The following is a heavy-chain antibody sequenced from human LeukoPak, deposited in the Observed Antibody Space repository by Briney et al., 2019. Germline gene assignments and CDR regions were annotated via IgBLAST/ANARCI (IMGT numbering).Heavy chain of an antibody. CDR1: GGSISSSRYY. J-gene: IGHJ5*02. Sequence: ASETLSLTRTVSGGSISSSRYYWGWIRQPPGKGLEWIGSIYYSGSTYYNPSLKSRVTISVDTSKSQFSLKLSSVTAADTAVYYCARALNWFDPWGQGTLVTVSS. V-gene: IGHV4-39*01. CDR3: ARALNWFDP. CDR2: IYYSGST.